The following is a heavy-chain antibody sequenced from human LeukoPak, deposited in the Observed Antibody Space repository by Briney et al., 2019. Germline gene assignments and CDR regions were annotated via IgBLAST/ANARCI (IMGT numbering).Heavy chain of an antibody. CDR2: INYSGTT. V-gene: IGHV4-39*07. Sequence: PSETLSLTCTVSGGSISSRSYYWGWIRQPPGKGLEWIGSINYSGTTYYNPSLKTRVTISVDTSKNQFSLKLSSVTAAVTAVYYCARLDIVVVPATAFDYWGQGTLVTVSS. CDR3: ARLDIVVVPATAFDY. CDR1: GGSISSRSYY. J-gene: IGHJ4*02. D-gene: IGHD2-2*01.